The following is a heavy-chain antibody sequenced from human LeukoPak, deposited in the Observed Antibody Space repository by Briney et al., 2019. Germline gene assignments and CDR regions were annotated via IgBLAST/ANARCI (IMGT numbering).Heavy chain of an antibody. J-gene: IGHJ4*02. Sequence: ASVKVSCKVSGYTLTELSMHWVRQAPGKGLEWMGGFDPEDGETIYAQKFQGRVTMTEDTSTDTAYMELSSLRSEDTAVYYCATALNGGVIALYPITLDYWGQGTLVTVSS. CDR1: GYTLTELS. V-gene: IGHV1-24*01. CDR3: ATALNGGVIALYPITLDY. D-gene: IGHD3-16*02. CDR2: FDPEDGET.